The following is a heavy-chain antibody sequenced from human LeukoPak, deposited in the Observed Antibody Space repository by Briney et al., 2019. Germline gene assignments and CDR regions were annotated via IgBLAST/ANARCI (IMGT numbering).Heavy chain of an antibody. CDR3: AREAPLGALDY. CDR1: GYTFTDYY. J-gene: IGHJ4*02. D-gene: IGHD3-16*01. Sequence: ASVKVSCKASGYTFTDYYLHWVRQAPGQGLEWMGWVNSNSGGTYYAQKFQGRVTMTRATSLSTAYMELTRLSPDDTAVYYCAREAPLGALDYWAQGTLVTVSS. V-gene: IGHV1-2*02. CDR2: VNSNSGGT.